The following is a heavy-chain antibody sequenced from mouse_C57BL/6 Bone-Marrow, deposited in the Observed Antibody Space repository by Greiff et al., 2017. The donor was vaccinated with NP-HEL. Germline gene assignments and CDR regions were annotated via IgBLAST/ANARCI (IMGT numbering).Heavy chain of an antibody. CDR3: ARGGLGRRAMDY. D-gene: IGHD4-1*01. CDR1: GYTFTSYG. Sequence: QVQLQQSGAELARPGASVKLSCKASGYTFTSYGISWVKQRTGQGLEWIGEIYPRSGNTYYNEKFKGKATITADTSSNTAYLQLSSLTSEDTAVYYCARGGLGRRAMDYWGQGTSVTVSS. J-gene: IGHJ4*01. CDR2: IYPRSGNT. V-gene: IGHV1-81*01.